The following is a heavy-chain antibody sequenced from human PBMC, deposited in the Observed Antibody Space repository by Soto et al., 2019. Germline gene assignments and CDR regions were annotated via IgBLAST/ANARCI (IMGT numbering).Heavy chain of an antibody. D-gene: IGHD2-8*01. V-gene: IGHV3-23*01. CDR3: AKKGLGSIATYCSTGDCLYAFDI. Sequence: EVQLLESGGGLVQPGGSLRLSCAASGFTFGNYAMIWVRQAPGKGLEWVSTISGGGDGTYYADSVRGRFTISRENSRDAVYLQMNSLRAGDTAVYYCAKKGLGSIATYCSTGDCLYAFDIWGQGTMVTVSS. J-gene: IGHJ3*02. CDR2: ISGGGDGT. CDR1: GFTFGNYA.